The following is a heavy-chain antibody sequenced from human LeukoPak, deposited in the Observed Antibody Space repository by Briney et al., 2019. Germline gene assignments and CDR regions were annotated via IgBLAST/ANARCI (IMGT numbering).Heavy chain of an antibody. Sequence: SETLSLTCTVSGDSISSSSHYWGWIRQPPGKGLEWIGSIHYSGSSYYNPSLKSRVTMSVDTSKNQFSLKLNSLTTADTAVYYCTRGAGWLIDYWGQGILVTVSS. J-gene: IGHJ4*02. CDR2: IHYSGSS. V-gene: IGHV4-39*07. CDR3: TRGAGWLIDY. CDR1: GDSISSSSHY. D-gene: IGHD3-16*01.